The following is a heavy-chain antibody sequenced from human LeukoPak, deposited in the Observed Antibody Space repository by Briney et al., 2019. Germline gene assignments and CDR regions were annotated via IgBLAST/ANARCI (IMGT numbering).Heavy chain of an antibody. CDR2: INPKSGGT. V-gene: IGHV1-2*02. Sequence: GASVKVSCKASGYTFSGYYMHWVRQAPGQGLEWMGWINPKSGGTNEAQKFHDRVTMTRDTSIRTAYMEVSRLRSDDTAVYYCARDPLLRYFDWLPPYYFDYWGQGTLVTVSS. CDR3: ARDPLLRYFDWLPPYYFDY. CDR1: GYTFSGYY. J-gene: IGHJ4*02. D-gene: IGHD3-9*01.